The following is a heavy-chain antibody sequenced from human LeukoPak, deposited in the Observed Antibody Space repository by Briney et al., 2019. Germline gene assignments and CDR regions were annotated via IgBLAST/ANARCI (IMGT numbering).Heavy chain of an antibody. Sequence: PSETLSLTCTVSGGSISSSSYYWGWIRQPPGKGLEWIGSIYYSGSTYYNPSLKSRVTISVDTSKNQFSLKLSSVTAADTAVYYCAGFVYGSGTKTYYYYMDVWGRGTTVTISS. J-gene: IGHJ6*03. V-gene: IGHV4-39*01. CDR3: AGFVYGSGTKTYYYYMDV. CDR2: IYYSGST. CDR1: GGSISSSSYY. D-gene: IGHD3-10*01.